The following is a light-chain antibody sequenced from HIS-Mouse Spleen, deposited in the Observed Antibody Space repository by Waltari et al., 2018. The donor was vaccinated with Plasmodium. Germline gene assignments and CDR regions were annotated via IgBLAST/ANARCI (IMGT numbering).Light chain of an antibody. V-gene: IGLV3-19*01. CDR2: GKN. CDR3: NSRDSSGNHLV. Sequence: SSELTQDPAVSVALGQTVRITCQGDSLRSYYASWYQQKPGQAPVLGIYGKNNRTSGIPDRFSGSSSGNTASLTITGAQAEDEADYYCNSRDSSGNHLVFGGGTKLTVL. J-gene: IGLJ3*02. CDR1: SLRSYY.